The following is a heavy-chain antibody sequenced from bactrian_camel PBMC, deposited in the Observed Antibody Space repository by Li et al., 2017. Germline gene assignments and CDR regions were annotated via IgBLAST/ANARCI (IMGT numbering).Heavy chain of an antibody. Sequence: VQLVESGGSSVQAGGSLRLSCTASGYTYSTFCMGWFRQAPGKEREGVANLDNGDGSTKYADPVKGRFTISQDNAKNTLYLQMNSLKPEDTAMYYCAAGGGNGAFCYTGERSMDYWGQGTQVTVS. V-gene: IGHV3S26*01. J-gene: IGHJ4*01. D-gene: IGHD2*01. CDR1: GYTYSTFC. CDR2: LDNGDGST. CDR3: AAGGGNGAFCYTGERSMDY.